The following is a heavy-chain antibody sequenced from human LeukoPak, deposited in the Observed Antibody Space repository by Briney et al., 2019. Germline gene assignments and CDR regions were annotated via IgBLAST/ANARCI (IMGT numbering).Heavy chain of an antibody. V-gene: IGHV4-38-2*02. CDR2: IYYSGST. D-gene: IGHD3-22*01. CDR3: AREGTDSSLDY. J-gene: IGHJ4*02. CDR1: GYSISSGYY. Sequence: SETLSLTCTVSGYSISSGYYWGWIRQPPGKGLEWIGSIYYSGSTYYNPSLKSRVTISVDTSKNQFSLKLSSVTAADTAVYYCAREGTDSSLDYWGQGTLVTVSS.